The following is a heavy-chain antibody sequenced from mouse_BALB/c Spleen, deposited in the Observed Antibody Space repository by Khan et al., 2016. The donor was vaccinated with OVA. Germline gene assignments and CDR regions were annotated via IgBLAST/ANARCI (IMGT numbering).Heavy chain of an antibody. Sequence: QIQLVQSGPEMKKPGETVKISCKASGYTFTNYGMNWVKQSPGKALKWMGWINTFTGEPTYADDFKGRFAFPLETSASTASLQINSHTNEDTATYFCAKPPYFAYSLDHWGQGTSVTVVS. V-gene: IGHV9-3-1*01. CDR3: AKPPYFAYSLDH. D-gene: IGHD2-12*01. CDR2: INTFTGEP. CDR1: GYTFTNYG. J-gene: IGHJ4*01.